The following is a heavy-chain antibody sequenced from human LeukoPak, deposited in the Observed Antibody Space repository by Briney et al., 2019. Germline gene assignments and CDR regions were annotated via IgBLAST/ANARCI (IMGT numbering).Heavy chain of an antibody. Sequence: PSETLPLTCTVSGGSISSYYWSWIRQPPGKGLEWIGYIYYSGSTNYNPSLKSRVTISVDTSKNQFSLKLSSVTAADTAVYYCAIYQAAAGLLGRPGLFDPWGQGTLVSVSS. CDR2: IYYSGST. CDR3: AIYQAAAGLLGRPGLFDP. D-gene: IGHD6-13*01. J-gene: IGHJ5*02. CDR1: GGSISSYY. V-gene: IGHV4-59*01.